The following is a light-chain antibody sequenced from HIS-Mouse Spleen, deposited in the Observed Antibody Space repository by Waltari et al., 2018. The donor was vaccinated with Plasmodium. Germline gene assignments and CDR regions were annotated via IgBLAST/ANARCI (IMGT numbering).Light chain of an antibody. CDR3: CSYAGSSTHVV. J-gene: IGLJ2*01. V-gene: IGLV2-23*01. CDR1: SSDVGSYNL. CDR2: EGS. Sequence: QSALTQPASVSGSPGQSITISCTGTSSDVGSYNLVSWYQQHPGKAPKLMIYEGSKRPSGVSNGFSGAKSGNTASLTISWLQAEDEADYYCCSYAGSSTHVVFGGGTKLTVL.